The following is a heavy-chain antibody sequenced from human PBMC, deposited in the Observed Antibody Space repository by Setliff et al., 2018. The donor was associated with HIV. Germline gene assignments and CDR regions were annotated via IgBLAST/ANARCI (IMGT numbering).Heavy chain of an antibody. CDR1: DGSFSDYY. D-gene: IGHD2-21*01. CDR2: IHHTGSA. V-gene: IGHV4-34*01. CDR3: ARHSIAVVIGVPERDDAFDI. J-gene: IGHJ3*02. Sequence: KTSETLSLTCAVSDGSFSDYYWAWIRQAPGKGLEWLGLIHHTGSATYNPSLQSRVAVSVNMPNNQFFLELTSVTAADTAVYYCARHSIAVVIGVPERDDAFDIWGHGTMVTVSS.